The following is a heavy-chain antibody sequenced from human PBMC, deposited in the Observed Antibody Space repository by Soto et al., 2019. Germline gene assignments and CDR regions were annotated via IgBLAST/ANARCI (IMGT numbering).Heavy chain of an antibody. D-gene: IGHD1-1*01. CDR3: ARDRLRYNWNDFLYYYYGMDV. V-gene: IGHV3-30-3*01. Sequence: QVQLVESGGGVVQPGRSLRLSCAASGFTFSSYAMQWVRQAPGKGLEWVAVISYDGSNKYYADSVKGRFTISRDNSKNTLYLQMNSLRAEDTAVYYCARDRLRYNWNDFLYYYYGMDVWGQETTVTVSS. J-gene: IGHJ6*02. CDR2: ISYDGSNK. CDR1: GFTFSSYA.